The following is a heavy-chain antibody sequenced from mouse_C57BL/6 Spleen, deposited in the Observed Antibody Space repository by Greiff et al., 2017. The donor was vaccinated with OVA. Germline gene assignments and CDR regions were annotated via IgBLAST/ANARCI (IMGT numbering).Heavy chain of an antibody. Sequence: EVKLQESGPGLVKPSQSLSLTCSVTGYSITSGYYWNWIRQFPGNKLEWMGYISYDGSNNYNPSLKNRISITRDTSKNQFFLKLNSVTTEDTATYYCARGDYLYYFDYWAKAPLSQSPQ. V-gene: IGHV3-6*01. CDR2: ISYDGSN. D-gene: IGHD5-5*01. J-gene: IGHJ2*01. CDR3: ARGDYLYYFDY. CDR1: GYSITSGYY.